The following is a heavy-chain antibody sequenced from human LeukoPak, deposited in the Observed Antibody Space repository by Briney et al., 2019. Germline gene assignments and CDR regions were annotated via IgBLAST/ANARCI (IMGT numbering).Heavy chain of an antibody. CDR1: GFTFSSYA. V-gene: IGHV3-23*01. CDR2: ISGSGGST. Sequence: GGSLRLSCAASGFTFSSYAMSWVRQAPGKGLEWVSAISGSGGSTYYADSVKGRFTISSDNSKNTLYLQMNSLRAEDTAVYYCAKVRFGYYSTYYFDYWGQGTLVTVSS. J-gene: IGHJ4*02. CDR3: AKVRFGYYSTYYFDY. D-gene: IGHD3-22*01.